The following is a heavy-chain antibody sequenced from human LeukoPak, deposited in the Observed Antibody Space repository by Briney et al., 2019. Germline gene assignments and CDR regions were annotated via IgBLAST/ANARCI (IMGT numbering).Heavy chain of an antibody. Sequence: GESLKISCKASGYNSISYWVGWVRQMPGKGLEWMGIIYPGDCDTRYSPSLQGQVTMTGVKSISTAYLQWSGLKASDTAIYYDASRSHDYGVRYYYYGMDVWGQGTTVTVSS. V-gene: IGHV5-51*01. D-gene: IGHD4-17*01. CDR2: IYPGDCDT. CDR3: ASRSHDYGVRYYYYGMDV. CDR1: GYNSISYW. J-gene: IGHJ6*02.